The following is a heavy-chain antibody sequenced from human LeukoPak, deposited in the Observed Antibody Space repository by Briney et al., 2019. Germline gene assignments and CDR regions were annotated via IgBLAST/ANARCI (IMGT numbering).Heavy chain of an antibody. CDR1: GGTFSSYA. V-gene: IGHV1-69*04. Sequence: SVKVSCKASGGTFSSYAISWVRQAPGQGLEWMGRIIPILGIANYAQKFQGRVTITADKSASTAYMELSSLRSEDTAVYYCARDFCSSTSCSPHFDPWGQGTLVTVSS. CDR2: IIPILGIA. CDR3: ARDFCSSTSCSPHFDP. J-gene: IGHJ5*02. D-gene: IGHD2-2*01.